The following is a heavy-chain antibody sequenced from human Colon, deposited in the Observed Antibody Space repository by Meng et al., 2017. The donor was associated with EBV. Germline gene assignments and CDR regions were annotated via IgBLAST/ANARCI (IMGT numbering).Heavy chain of an antibody. J-gene: IGHJ4*02. Sequence: LQELRPGAVTPSGTLSLTCTVSGGSISGSSDYWSWIRQHPGKGLEWIGSIHNTGSTYYYPSLKSRVTISGDTSKRQFSLKLSSVTAADTAVYYCARADVDTSMVNPKLSFDYWGQGTLVTVSS. V-gene: IGHV4-39*07. CDR1: GGSISGSSDY. CDR3: ARADVDTSMVNPKLSFDY. D-gene: IGHD5-18*01. CDR2: IHNTGST.